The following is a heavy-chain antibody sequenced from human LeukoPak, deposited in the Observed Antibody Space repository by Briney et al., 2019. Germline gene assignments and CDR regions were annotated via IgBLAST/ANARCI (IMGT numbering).Heavy chain of an antibody. CDR1: GGSFSGYY. Sequence: SETLSLTCAVYGGSFSGYYWSWIRQPPGKGLEWIGEINHSGSTNYNPSLKSRVTISVDTSKNQFSLKLSSVTAADTAVYYCARGHYDYVWGSYRSRGHFDYWGQGTLVTVSS. V-gene: IGHV4-34*01. CDR3: ARGHYDYVWGSYRSRGHFDY. J-gene: IGHJ4*02. CDR2: INHSGST. D-gene: IGHD3-16*02.